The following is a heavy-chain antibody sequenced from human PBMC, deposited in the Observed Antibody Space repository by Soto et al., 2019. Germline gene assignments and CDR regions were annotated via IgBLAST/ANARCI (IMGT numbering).Heavy chain of an antibody. D-gene: IGHD3-3*01. CDR2: IYYSGST. Sequence: SYTLALTCAVYGGSFSGYYWSWIRQHPGKGLEWIGYIYYSGSTYYNPSLKSRVTISVDTSKNQFSLTLSSATAADTDVDYLGRDGGLGMDVWGQGTTVTVSS. CDR3: GRDGGLGMDV. J-gene: IGHJ6*02. V-gene: IGHV4-31*11. CDR1: GGSFSGYY.